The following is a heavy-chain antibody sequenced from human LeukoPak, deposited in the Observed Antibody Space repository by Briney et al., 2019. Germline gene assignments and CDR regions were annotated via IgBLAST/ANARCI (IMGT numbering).Heavy chain of an antibody. J-gene: IGHJ5*02. D-gene: IGHD1-26*01. CDR1: GFTFSSYA. Sequence: GGSLRLSCAASGFTFSSYAMSWVRQAPGKGLEWVSAISGSGGSTYYADSVKGRFTISRDNSKNTLYLQMNSLRAADTAVYYCARAPKFRLVGVPKGPFDPWGQGSLVTVSS. CDR3: ARAPKFRLVGVPKGPFDP. CDR2: ISGSGGST. V-gene: IGHV3-23*01.